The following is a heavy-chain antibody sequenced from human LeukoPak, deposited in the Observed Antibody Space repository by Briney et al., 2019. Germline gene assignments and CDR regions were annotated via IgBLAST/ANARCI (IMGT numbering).Heavy chain of an antibody. V-gene: IGHV3-64D*09. Sequence: GGSLRLSCSASGFTFSIYPMHWVRQAPGKGLEYVSTIFTNGITTSYAASVKGRFTTSRDDSKNTLYLQMSSLRPEDTAVYYCVKSPSDGLDVWGQGATVTVSS. J-gene: IGHJ6*02. CDR2: IFTNGITT. CDR1: GFTFSIYP. CDR3: VKSPSDGLDV.